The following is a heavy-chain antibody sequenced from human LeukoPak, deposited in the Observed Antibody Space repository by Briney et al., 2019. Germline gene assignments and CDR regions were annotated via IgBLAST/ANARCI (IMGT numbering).Heavy chain of an antibody. CDR1: GDSISSYY. J-gene: IGHJ4*02. Sequence: PSETLSLTCTVSGDSISSYYWSWIRQPAGKGLEWIGRIYTSGSTNYNPSLKSRVTMSVDTSKNQFSLKLSSVTAADTAVYYCARDYYDSSGYPYFDYWGQGTLVTVSS. V-gene: IGHV4-4*07. CDR2: IYTSGST. CDR3: ARDYYDSSGYPYFDY. D-gene: IGHD3-22*01.